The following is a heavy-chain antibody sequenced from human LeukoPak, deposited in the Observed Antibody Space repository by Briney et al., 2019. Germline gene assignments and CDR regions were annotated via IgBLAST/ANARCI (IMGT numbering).Heavy chain of an antibody. CDR3: TTYTGGHH. V-gene: IGHV3-73*01. CDR2: IGIKAYNYAT. CDR1: GFTFSSSD. J-gene: IGHJ4*02. D-gene: IGHD3-16*01. Sequence: PGGSLKLSCAASGFTFSSSDIHWVRQASGKGLEWVGRIGIKAYNYATAYAASVKGRFIISRDDSENTPPLYMISLKTADTAVFYCTTYTGGHHGGQGTLATVSS.